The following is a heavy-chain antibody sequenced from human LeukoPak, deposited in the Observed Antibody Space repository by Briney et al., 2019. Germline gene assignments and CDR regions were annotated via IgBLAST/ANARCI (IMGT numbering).Heavy chain of an antibody. CDR3: AGEPRQLAY. J-gene: IGHJ4*02. D-gene: IGHD6-6*01. Sequence: GGSLRLSCAASGFTFSSYWMSWVRQVPGKGLEWVSSINEVGSDTRYADSVRGRFTISRDNAENSLYLQMNSLTVEDTATYYCAGEPRQLAYWGQGTLVTVSS. CDR1: GFTFSSYW. CDR2: INEVGSDT. V-gene: IGHV3-7*03.